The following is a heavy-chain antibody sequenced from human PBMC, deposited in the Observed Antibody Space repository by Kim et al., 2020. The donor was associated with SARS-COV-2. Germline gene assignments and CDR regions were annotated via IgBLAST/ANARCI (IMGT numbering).Heavy chain of an antibody. V-gene: IGHV1-3*01. J-gene: IGHJ4*02. D-gene: IGHD6-6*01. CDR1: GYTFTSYA. CDR3: ARDSWASNSSSSGLHLY. CDR2: INAGNGNT. Sequence: ASVKVSCKASGYTFTSYAMHWVRQAPGQRLEWMGWINAGNGNTKYSQKFQGRVTITRDTSASTAYMELSSLRSEDTAVYYCARDSWASNSSSSGLHLYWGQGTLVTVSS.